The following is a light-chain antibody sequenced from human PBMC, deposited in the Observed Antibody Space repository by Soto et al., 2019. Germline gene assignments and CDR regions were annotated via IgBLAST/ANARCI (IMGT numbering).Light chain of an antibody. V-gene: IGKV1-5*01. CDR2: DAS. Sequence: DIQMTQSPSTLSASVGDRVTITCRASQSISSWLAWYQQKPGKAPKLLIYDASSLESGVPSRFSGRGSGTEFTLPISSLQPDDFATYYCQQYNSYRTFGQGTKVEIK. CDR3: QQYNSYRT. J-gene: IGKJ1*01. CDR1: QSISSW.